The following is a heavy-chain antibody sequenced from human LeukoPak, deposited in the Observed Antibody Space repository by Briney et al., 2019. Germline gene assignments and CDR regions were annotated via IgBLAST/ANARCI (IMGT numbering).Heavy chain of an antibody. J-gene: IGHJ4*02. CDR2: ISYDGSNK. D-gene: IGHD3-16*02. CDR1: GLTFSSYA. CDR3: TTEAYDYVWGSYRFDY. Sequence: PGGSLRLSCAASGLTFSSYAMQWVRQAPGKGVEWVAVISYDGSNKYYADSVKGRFTISRDNSKTTLYLQMNSLRAEDTAVYYCTTEAYDYVWGSYRFDYWGQGTLVTVSS. V-gene: IGHV3-30*04.